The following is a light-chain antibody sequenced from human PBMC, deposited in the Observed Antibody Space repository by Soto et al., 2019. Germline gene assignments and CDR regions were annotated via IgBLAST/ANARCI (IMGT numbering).Light chain of an antibody. CDR1: QSVSGS. J-gene: IGKJ5*01. CDR3: RQRSDWPMST. Sequence: ETVLTLSPASLSLSAGERATLPXRASQSVSGSFAWYQQQPVXXTRLXXXEQXSRATGIPARFIASGSGKDFTLTISSLEPEDSAVYYCRQRSDWPMSTFGQGTRLEIK. V-gene: IGKV3-11*01. CDR2: EQX.